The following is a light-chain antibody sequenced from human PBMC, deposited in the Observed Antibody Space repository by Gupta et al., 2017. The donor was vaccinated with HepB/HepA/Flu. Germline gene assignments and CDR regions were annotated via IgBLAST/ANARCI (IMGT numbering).Light chain of an antibody. V-gene: IGKV3-20*01. CDR2: GAS. CDR3: QQYGASPET. CDR1: QSVSDSY. Sequence: EIVLTPSPGTLSLSPGERATLACRASQSVSDSYLAWYQHKPGQAPRLLIYGASSRATAIPDRFSGSGSGTDFTLTISRLDPEDFAVYYCQQYGASPETFGQGTKVEIK. J-gene: IGKJ1*01.